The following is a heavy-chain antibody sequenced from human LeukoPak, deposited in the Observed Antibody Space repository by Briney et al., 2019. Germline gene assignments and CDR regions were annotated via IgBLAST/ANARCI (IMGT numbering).Heavy chain of an antibody. Sequence: GGSLRLSCAASGFTFSGSGMHWVRQAPGKGLEWVTFTRYDGSNKYYTDSVKGRFTISRDNSKNTLYLQMDSLRAEDTAVYYCARDYDFWSGYYSPTRGYFGYWGQGTLVTVSS. J-gene: IGHJ4*02. CDR2: TRYDGSNK. CDR3: ARDYDFWSGYYSPTRGYFGY. CDR1: GFTFSGSG. V-gene: IGHV3-30*02. D-gene: IGHD3-3*01.